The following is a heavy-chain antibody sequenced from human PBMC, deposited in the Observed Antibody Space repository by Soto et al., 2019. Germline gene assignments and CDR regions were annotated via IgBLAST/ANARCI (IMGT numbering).Heavy chain of an antibody. V-gene: IGHV4-59*12. J-gene: IGHJ5*02. D-gene: IGHD4-17*01. CDR2: LYYSGNP. CDR3: ARETYGEYVGYFDP. Sequence: PSETLSVTCTVSGDSISSYYWSWIRQPPGKGLEWIGYLYYSGNPYYNPSLKSRVIISVDRSKNQFSLKVRSVTAADTAVYYCARETYGEYVGYFDPWGQGIQVTVSS. CDR1: GDSISSYY.